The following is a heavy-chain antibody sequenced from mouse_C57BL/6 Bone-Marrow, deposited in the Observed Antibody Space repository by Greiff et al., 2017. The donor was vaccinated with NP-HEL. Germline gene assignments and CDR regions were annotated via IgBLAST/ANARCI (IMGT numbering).Heavy chain of an antibody. J-gene: IGHJ4*01. CDR2: IHPNSGST. D-gene: IGHD1-1*01. V-gene: IGHV1-64*01. CDR3: ARWDYGSSYYYAMDY. Sequence: VQLQQPGAELVKPGASVKLSCKASGYTFTSYWMHWVKQRPGQGLEWIGMIHPNSGSTNYNEKFKSKATLTVDKSSSTAYMQLSSLTSEDSAVYYCARWDYGSSYYYAMDYWGQGTSVTVSS. CDR1: GYTFTSYW.